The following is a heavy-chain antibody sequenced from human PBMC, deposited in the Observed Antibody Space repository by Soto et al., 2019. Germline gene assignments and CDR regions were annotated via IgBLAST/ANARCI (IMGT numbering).Heavy chain of an antibody. J-gene: IGHJ4*02. CDR3: ARWGIAAGDY. D-gene: IGHD6-13*01. V-gene: IGHV3-33*01. CDR2: IWYDGSNK. CDR1: GFTFSSYG. Sequence: QVQLVESGGGVVQPGRSLRLSCAASGFTFSSYGLHWVNQAPGKGLEWVAVIWYDGSNKYYADSVKGRFTISRDNSKNTLYLQMNSLRAEDTAVYYCARWGIAAGDYWGQGTLVTVSS.